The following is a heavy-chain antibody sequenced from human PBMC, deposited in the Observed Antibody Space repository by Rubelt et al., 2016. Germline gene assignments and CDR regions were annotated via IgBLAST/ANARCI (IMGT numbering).Heavy chain of an antibody. J-gene: IGHJ4*02. V-gene: IGHV4-39*01. CDR2: VYYSGST. CDR1: GGSITSSTYY. Sequence: QLQLQESGPGLVKPSETLSLTCTVSGGSITSSTYYWGWIRQPPGKGLEWIGSVYYSGSTFYSPSLKCRITLSLNTSKNPFSLKLSRVTAADTAVYYCARTPGQSSWYYFDYWGQGTLVTVSS. CDR3: ARTPGQSSWYYFDY. D-gene: IGHD6-13*01.